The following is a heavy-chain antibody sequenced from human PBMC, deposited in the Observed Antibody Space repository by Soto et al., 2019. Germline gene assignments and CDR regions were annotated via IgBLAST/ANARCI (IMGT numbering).Heavy chain of an antibody. D-gene: IGHD3-22*01. CDR2: IYYSGST. CDR3: ARSLERWLLPQNAFDI. J-gene: IGHJ3*02. V-gene: IGHV4-59*01. Sequence: SETLSLTCTVSGGSISSYYWSWIRQPPGKGLEWIGYIYYSGSTNYNPSLKSRVTISVDTSKNQFSLKLSSVTAADTAVYYCARSLERWLLPQNAFDIWGQGTMVTVSS. CDR1: GGSISSYY.